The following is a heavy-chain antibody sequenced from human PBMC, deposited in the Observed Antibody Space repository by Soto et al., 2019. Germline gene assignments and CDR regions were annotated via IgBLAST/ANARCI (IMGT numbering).Heavy chain of an antibody. Sequence: QVQLVQSGAEVKKPGASVKVSCKASGYTFTSYYMHWVRQAPGQGLELMGIINPSGGSTSYAQKFQGRVTMTRDTSTSTVYMELSSLRSEDTAVYYCARDAGSIAARNYFDYWGQGTLVTVSS. CDR1: GYTFTSYY. CDR3: ARDAGSIAARNYFDY. D-gene: IGHD6-6*01. CDR2: INPSGGST. V-gene: IGHV1-46*01. J-gene: IGHJ4*02.